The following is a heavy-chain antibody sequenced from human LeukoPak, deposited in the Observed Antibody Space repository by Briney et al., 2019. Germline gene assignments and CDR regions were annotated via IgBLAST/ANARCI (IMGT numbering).Heavy chain of an antibody. V-gene: IGHV1-2*02. CDR3: ASYPRYSSSPPFDY. J-gene: IGHJ4*02. CDR2: INPNTGVT. D-gene: IGHD6-19*01. Sequence: ASVRVSCKASGYTFTGYYMHWVPQAPGQGLEGMGWINPNTGVTNHAQKFQGRVTMTRATTISPAYMELSRLTSDDTAVYYCASYPRYSSSPPFDYWGQGTLVTVSS. CDR1: GYTFTGYY.